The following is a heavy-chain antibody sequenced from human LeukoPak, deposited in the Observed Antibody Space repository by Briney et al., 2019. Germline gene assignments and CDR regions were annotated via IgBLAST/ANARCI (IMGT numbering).Heavy chain of an antibody. J-gene: IGHJ4*02. CDR3: ANPQVDYGSGSYEN. Sequence: GGSLRLSYAASGFTFSSYAMSWVRQAPGKGLEWVSAISGSGGSTYYADSVKGRFTISRDNCKNTLYLQMNSLRAEDTAVYYCANPQVDYGSGSYENWGQGTLVTVSS. D-gene: IGHD3-10*01. CDR2: ISGSGGST. CDR1: GFTFSSYA. V-gene: IGHV3-23*01.